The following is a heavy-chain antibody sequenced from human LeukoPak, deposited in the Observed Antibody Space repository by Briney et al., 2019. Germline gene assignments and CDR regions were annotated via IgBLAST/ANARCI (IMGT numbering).Heavy chain of an antibody. CDR2: IWYDGSNK. J-gene: IGHJ4*02. CDR1: GFTFSSYG. V-gene: IGHV3-33*01. Sequence: GRSLRLSCAASGFTFSSYGMHWVRQAPGKGLEWVAVIWYDGSNKYYADSVKGRFTISRDNSKNTLYLQMNSLRAEDTAVYYCARDLTYYYDSSGYFDYWGQGTLVTVSS. CDR3: ARDLTYYYDSSGYFDY. D-gene: IGHD3-22*01.